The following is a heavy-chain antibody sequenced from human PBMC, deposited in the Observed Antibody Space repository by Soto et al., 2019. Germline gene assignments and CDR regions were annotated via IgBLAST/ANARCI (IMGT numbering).Heavy chain of an antibody. CDR1: GDSINNYY. V-gene: IGHV4-4*07. CDR3: ARGGTRSADLPTY. D-gene: IGHD1-1*01. CDR2: IYSSGSA. Sequence: VRLQESGPGLVKPSETLSLTCSVSGDSINNYYWNWIRQPAGKGLEWIGRIYSSGSANYNPSLKTRGTRSVDTSTNQVSLKVTSVTAADTAVYFCARGGTRSADLPTYWGQGIQVIVSS. J-gene: IGHJ4*02.